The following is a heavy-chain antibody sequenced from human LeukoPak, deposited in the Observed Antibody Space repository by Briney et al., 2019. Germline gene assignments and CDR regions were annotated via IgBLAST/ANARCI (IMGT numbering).Heavy chain of an antibody. CDR3: ARGSWVAVAGTFNY. CDR2: MNPNSGNT. D-gene: IGHD6-19*01. J-gene: IGHJ4*02. CDR1: GYTFTSYD. Sequence: ASVKASCKASGYTFTSYDINWVRQATGQGLEWMGWMNPNSGNTGYAQKFQGRVTMTRNTSISTAYMELSSLRSEDTAVYYCARGSWVAVAGTFNYWGQGTLVTVSS. V-gene: IGHV1-8*01.